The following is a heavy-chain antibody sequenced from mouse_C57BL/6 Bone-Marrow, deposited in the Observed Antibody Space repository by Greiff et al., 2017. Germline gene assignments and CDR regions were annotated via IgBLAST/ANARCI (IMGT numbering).Heavy chain of an antibody. CDR1: GFTFSSYA. Sequence: EVKVEESGGGLVKPGGSLKLSCAASGFTFSSYAMSWVRQTPEKRLEWVATISDGGSYTYYPDNVKGRFTISRDNAKNNLYLQMSHLKSEDTAMYYCARETLNFDYWGQGTTLTVSS. J-gene: IGHJ2*01. CDR2: ISDGGSYT. V-gene: IGHV5-4*01. CDR3: ARETLNFDY.